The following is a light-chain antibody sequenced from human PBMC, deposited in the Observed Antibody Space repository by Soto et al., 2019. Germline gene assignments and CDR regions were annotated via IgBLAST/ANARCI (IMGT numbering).Light chain of an antibody. V-gene: IGKV3-11*01. CDR1: QSVSSY. Sequence: EIVLTQSPATLSLSPRERATLSCWASQSVSSYLAWYQHKPGQAPRLLIYDASNRATGIPARFSGSGSGTDFTLTISSLEPEDFAVYYCQQRSNWPWTFGQGTKVDIK. CDR3: QQRSNWPWT. J-gene: IGKJ1*01. CDR2: DAS.